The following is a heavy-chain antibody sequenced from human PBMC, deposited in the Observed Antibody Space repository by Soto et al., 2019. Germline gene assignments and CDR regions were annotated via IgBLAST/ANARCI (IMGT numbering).Heavy chain of an antibody. J-gene: IGHJ3*02. CDR2: INHSGST. CDR3: ARGLFYDYIWGSYHSKAFDI. V-gene: IGHV4-34*01. D-gene: IGHD3-16*02. Sequence: QVQLQQWGAGLLKPSETLSLTCAVYGGSFSGYYWSWIRQPPGKGLGWIGEINHSGSTNYNPSLQSRVTISVDTSKNQFSLKLSSVTAADTAVYYCARGLFYDYIWGSYHSKAFDIWGQGTMVTVSS. CDR1: GGSFSGYY.